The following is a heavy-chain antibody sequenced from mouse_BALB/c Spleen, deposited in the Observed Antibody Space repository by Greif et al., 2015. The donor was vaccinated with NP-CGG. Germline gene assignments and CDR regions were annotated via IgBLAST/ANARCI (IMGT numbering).Heavy chain of an antibody. CDR1: GFNIKDTY. Sequence: VQLQQSGAELVKPRASVKLSCTASGFNIKDTYMHWVKQRPEQGLEWIGRIDPANGNTKYDPKFQGKATITADTSSNTAYLQLSSLTSEDTAVYYCAIRDDGYYDWYFDVWGAGTTVTVSS. CDR2: IDPANGNT. D-gene: IGHD2-3*01. V-gene: IGHV14-3*02. CDR3: AIRDDGYYDWYFDV. J-gene: IGHJ1*01.